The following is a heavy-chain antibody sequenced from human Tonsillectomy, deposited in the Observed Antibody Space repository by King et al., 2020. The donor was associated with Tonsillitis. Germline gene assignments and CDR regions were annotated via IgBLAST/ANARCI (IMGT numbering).Heavy chain of an antibody. CDR2: MDYSGTI. V-gene: IGHV4-39*01. CDR3: ARYVSGSFDY. Sequence: MQLQESGPGVVKPSETLSLTCTVSGGSIRTSDQYWTWIRQPPGKGLEWIGYMDYSGTIFYNPSLKSRITISGGTSENRFSLKLSSVTAADTAVYFCARYVSGSFDYWGQRALVTVSS. CDR1: GGSIRTSDQY. J-gene: IGHJ4*02. D-gene: IGHD1-26*01.